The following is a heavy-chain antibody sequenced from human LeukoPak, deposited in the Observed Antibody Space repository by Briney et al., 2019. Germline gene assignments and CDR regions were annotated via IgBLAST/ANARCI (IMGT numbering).Heavy chain of an antibody. D-gene: IGHD2-8*01. CDR1: GGSFSGYY. J-gene: IGHJ3*02. V-gene: IGHV4-34*01. CDR2: INHSGST. CDR3: AGYYCTNGVCPSDAFDI. Sequence: SETLSLTCAVYGGSFSGYYWSWIRQPPGKGLEWIGEINHSGSTNYNPSLKSRVTISVDKSKNQFSLKLSSVTAADTAVYYCAGYYCTNGVCPSDAFDIWGQGTMVTVSS.